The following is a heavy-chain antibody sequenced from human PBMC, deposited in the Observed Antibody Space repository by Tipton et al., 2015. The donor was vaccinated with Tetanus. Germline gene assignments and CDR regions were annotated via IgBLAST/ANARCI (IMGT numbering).Heavy chain of an antibody. Sequence: TLSLTCAVYGGSFSGYYWSWIRQPPGKGLEWIGEINHSGSTNYNPSLKSRVTISVDTSKNQFSLKLSSVTAADTAVYYCARGVVPDYWGQGTLVTVSS. J-gene: IGHJ4*02. CDR1: GGSFSGYY. CDR2: INHSGST. CDR3: ARGVVPDY. D-gene: IGHD2-15*01. V-gene: IGHV4-34*01.